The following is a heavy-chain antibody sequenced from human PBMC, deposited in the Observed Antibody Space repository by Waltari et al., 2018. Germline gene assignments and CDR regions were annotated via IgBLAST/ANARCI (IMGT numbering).Heavy chain of an antibody. CDR3: ARGQVRNGVRGVIITNPIDAFDI. D-gene: IGHD3-10*01. Sequence: QVQLVQSGAEVKKPGASVKVSCKASGYTFTSYDLNWVRQATGQGLESMGWMNPNSGNTGYAQKFQGRVTMTRNTSISTAYMELSSLRSEDTAVYYCARGQVRNGVRGVIITNPIDAFDIWGQGTMVTVSS. CDR2: MNPNSGNT. V-gene: IGHV1-8*01. CDR1: GYTFTSYD. J-gene: IGHJ3*02.